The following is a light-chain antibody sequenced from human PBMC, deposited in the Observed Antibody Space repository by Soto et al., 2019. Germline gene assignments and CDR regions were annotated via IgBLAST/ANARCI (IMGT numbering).Light chain of an antibody. Sequence: QSALTQPPSASGSPGQSVTISCTGTSSDIGGYISVSWYQQYPGKAPKLMISEDTKRSSGVPDRFSGSKSGNTASLTVSGLQAEDEADYYCSSYAGNNILVFGGGTKLTVL. CDR3: SSYAGNNILV. V-gene: IGLV2-8*01. J-gene: IGLJ2*01. CDR2: EDT. CDR1: SSDIGGYIS.